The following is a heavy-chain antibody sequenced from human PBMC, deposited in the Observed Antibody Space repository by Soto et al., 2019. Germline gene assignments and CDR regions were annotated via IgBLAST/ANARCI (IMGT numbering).Heavy chain of an antibody. CDR3: AKDGGVTTVIMSPDGMDV. Sequence: GGSLRLSCAASGFTLTNYAMNWVRQAPGKGLEWVSSMSASGGSTYYADSVKGRFTISRDNSKNTVYLQMNSLRAEDTAVYYCAKDGGVTTVIMSPDGMDVWGQGTTVTVSS. J-gene: IGHJ6*02. CDR1: GFTLTNYA. V-gene: IGHV3-23*01. CDR2: MSASGGST. D-gene: IGHD4-4*01.